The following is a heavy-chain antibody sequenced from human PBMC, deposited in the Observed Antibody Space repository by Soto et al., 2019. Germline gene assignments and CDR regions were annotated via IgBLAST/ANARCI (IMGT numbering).Heavy chain of an antibody. V-gene: IGHV1-69*01. CDR2: IIPVFGTA. CDR3: AKEAPSAAAAYYYYGLNV. Sequence: QVQLVQSGAEVKKAGSSVKVSCKVSGGTFSSYFINWVRQAPGQGLEWVGGIIPVFGTASYAEKVQGRVTITADESTSTASLELSSLRPDDTAVYYCAKEAPSAAAAYYYYGLNVWGQGTTVTVPS. D-gene: IGHD6-13*01. CDR1: GGTFSSYF. J-gene: IGHJ6*02.